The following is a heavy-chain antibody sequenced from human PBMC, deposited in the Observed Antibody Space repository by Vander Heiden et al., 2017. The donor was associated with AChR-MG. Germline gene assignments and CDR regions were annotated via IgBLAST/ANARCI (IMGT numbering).Heavy chain of an antibody. V-gene: IGHV3-23*01. Sequence: EVQLLESGGGLVQPGGSLRLSCAASGFTFSSYAMGWVRQAPGKGLEWVSAIGGSGVGTFYADSVKGRFTISRDNSKNTLYLQMNSLRAGDTAVYYCAKRDIASAGFDYWGQGTLVTVSS. CDR3: AKRDIASAGFDY. CDR2: IGGSGVGT. CDR1: GFTFSSYA. D-gene: IGHD6-13*01. J-gene: IGHJ4*02.